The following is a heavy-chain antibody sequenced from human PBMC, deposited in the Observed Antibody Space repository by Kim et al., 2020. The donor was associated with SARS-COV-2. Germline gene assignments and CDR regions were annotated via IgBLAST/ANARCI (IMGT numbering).Heavy chain of an antibody. CDR2: DGSEK. Sequence: DGSEKTLVDSVKGRFTISRDNAKKSLFLQMNSLRVEDTAVYYCVSTQTFDYWGQGNLVIISS. J-gene: IGHJ4*02. CDR3: VSTQTFDY. V-gene: IGHV3-7*01.